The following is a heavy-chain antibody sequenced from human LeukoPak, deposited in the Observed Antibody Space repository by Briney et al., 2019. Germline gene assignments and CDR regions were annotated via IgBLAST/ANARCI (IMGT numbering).Heavy chain of an antibody. Sequence: PGGSLRLSCAASGFTFSNYAMSWVRQAPGKGLEWVSGISGSGGSTYYADSVEGRLTISRDNSKNTLYLQMNSLRAEDTAVYYCAKVAAAVTWYFDYWGQGTLVTVSS. CDR3: AKVAAAVTWYFDY. CDR2: ISGSGGST. V-gene: IGHV3-23*01. CDR1: GFTFSNYA. J-gene: IGHJ4*02. D-gene: IGHD6-25*01.